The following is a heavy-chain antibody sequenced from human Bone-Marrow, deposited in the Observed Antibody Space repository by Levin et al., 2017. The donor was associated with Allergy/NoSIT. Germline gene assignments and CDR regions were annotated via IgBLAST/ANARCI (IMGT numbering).Heavy chain of an antibody. V-gene: IGHV3-15*01. CDR1: GFTFSNAW. Sequence: PGASVKVSCAASGFTFSNAWMSWVRQAPGKGLEWVGRIKSKTDGGTTDYAAPVKGRFTISRDDSKNTLYLQMNSLKTEDTAVYYCTTGQGVAAAKGPWGQGTLVTVSS. D-gene: IGHD6-13*01. CDR3: TTGQGVAAAKGP. J-gene: IGHJ5*02. CDR2: IKSKTDGGTT.